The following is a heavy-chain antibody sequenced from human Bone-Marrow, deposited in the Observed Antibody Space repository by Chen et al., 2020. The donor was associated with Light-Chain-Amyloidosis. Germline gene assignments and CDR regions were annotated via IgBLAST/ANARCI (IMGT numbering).Heavy chain of an antibody. D-gene: IGHD3-9*01. CDR1: GFTFRSYG. CDR3: ARGAYYDILSRQYMDV. CDR2: AWYDTDNK. Sequence: QEQLVQSGGGVVQPGGSLRLSCAASGFTFRSYGMNWVRQAPGKGLEWVAVAWYDTDNKDYADSVRGRFTISRDNSKDTLYLQMSSLRVEDTALYYCARGAYYDILSRQYMDVWGQGTTVIVSS. V-gene: IGHV3-33*01. J-gene: IGHJ6*03.